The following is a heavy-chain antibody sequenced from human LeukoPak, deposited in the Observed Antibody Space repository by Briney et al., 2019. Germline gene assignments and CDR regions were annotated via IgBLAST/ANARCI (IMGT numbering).Heavy chain of an antibody. CDR3: ARSRGWLQSHPLGY. D-gene: IGHD5-24*01. CDR2: IHHSGST. V-gene: IGHV4-34*01. J-gene: IGHJ4*02. Sequence: SETLSLTCAVYGGSFSGYYWSWIRQPPGKSLECIGEIHHSGSTNYNPSLKSRVTLSVDTSKNQFSLKLSSVTAADTAVYYCARSRGWLQSHPLGYWGQGTLVTVSS. CDR1: GGSFSGYY.